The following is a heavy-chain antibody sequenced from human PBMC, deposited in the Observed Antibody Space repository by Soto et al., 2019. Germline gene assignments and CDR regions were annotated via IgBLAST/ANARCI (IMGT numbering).Heavy chain of an antibody. CDR3: AREGQYYYGPAGHFDY. D-gene: IGHD3-10*01. Sequence: QVQLVESGGGVVQPGRSLRLSCAASGFTFSSYAMHWVRQAPGKGLEWVAVISYDGSNKYYADSVKGRFTISRDNSNITLYLQMNSLRAEDTAVYYCAREGQYYYGPAGHFDYWGQGTLVTVSS. CDR1: GFTFSSYA. V-gene: IGHV3-30-3*01. J-gene: IGHJ4*02. CDR2: ISYDGSNK.